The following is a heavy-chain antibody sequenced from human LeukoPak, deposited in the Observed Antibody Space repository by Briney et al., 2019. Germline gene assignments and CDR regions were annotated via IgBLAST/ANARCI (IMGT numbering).Heavy chain of an antibody. V-gene: IGHV4-34*01. Sequence: KPSETLSLTCAVYGGSFSGYYWSWIRQPPGKGLEWIGEINHSGSTNYNPSLKSRVTISVDTSKNQFSLKLSSVTAADTAVYYCARGRPLRAFDIWGQGTMVTVSS. CDR3: ARGRPLRAFDI. CDR1: GGSFSGYY. J-gene: IGHJ3*02. CDR2: INHSGST.